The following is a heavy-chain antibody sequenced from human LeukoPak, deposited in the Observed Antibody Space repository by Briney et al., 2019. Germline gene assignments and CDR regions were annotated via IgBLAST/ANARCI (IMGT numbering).Heavy chain of an antibody. CDR1: GGSFSGYY. Sequence: SETLSLTCAVYGGSFSGYYWSWIRQPPGKGLEWIGEINHSGSTNYNPSLKSRVTISVDTSKNQFSLKLSSVTAADTAVYYCATSGYYYEGLDYWGQGTLVTVSS. CDR2: INHSGST. J-gene: IGHJ4*02. V-gene: IGHV4-34*01. D-gene: IGHD3-22*01. CDR3: ATSGYYYEGLDY.